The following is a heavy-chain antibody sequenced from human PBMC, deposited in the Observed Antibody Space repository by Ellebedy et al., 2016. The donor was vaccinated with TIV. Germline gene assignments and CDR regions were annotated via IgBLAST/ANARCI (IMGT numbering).Heavy chain of an antibody. CDR1: GFNVSSNY. CDR3: ANLDPGFTDSYGLDY. V-gene: IGHV3-53*05. D-gene: IGHD5-18*01. J-gene: IGHJ4*02. Sequence: GESLKISCAASGFNVSSNYMNWVRQAPGKGLDWVSLIYSGGTTYYADSVKGRFTISRDNSKNTLYLQMNSLRAEDTAVYYCANLDPGFTDSYGLDYWGQGTLVTVSS. CDR2: IYSGGTT.